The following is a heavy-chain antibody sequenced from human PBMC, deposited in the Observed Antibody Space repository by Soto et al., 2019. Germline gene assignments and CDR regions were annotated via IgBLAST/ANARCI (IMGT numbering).Heavy chain of an antibody. V-gene: IGHV1-69*01. J-gene: IGHJ6*02. CDR1: GGTFSSYA. Sequence: QVQLVQSGAEVKKPGSSVKVSCKASGGTFSSYAISWVRQAPGQGLEWMGGIIPIFGTANYAQKFQGRVTITADDSTSTAYMELSSLRSEDTAVYYCASAIRFLEWLFVGMDVGGQGTTVTVSS. CDR2: IIPIFGTA. CDR3: ASAIRFLEWLFVGMDV. D-gene: IGHD3-3*01.